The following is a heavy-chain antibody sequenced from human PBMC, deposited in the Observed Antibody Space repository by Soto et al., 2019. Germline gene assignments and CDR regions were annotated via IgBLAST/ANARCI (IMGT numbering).Heavy chain of an antibody. CDR2: INPNSGGT. Sequence: QVQLVQSGAEVKKPGASVKVSCKASGYTFTGYYMHWVRQAPGQGLAWMGWINPNSGGTNYAQKFQGRVTMTRDTSISTAYMELSRLRSDDTAVYYCARDQWDIVVVPAAITNWFDPWGQGTLVTVSS. CDR3: ARDQWDIVVVPAAITNWFDP. V-gene: IGHV1-2*02. CDR1: GYTFTGYY. J-gene: IGHJ5*02. D-gene: IGHD2-2*01.